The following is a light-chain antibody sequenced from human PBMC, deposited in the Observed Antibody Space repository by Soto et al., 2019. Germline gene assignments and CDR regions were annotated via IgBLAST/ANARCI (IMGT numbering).Light chain of an antibody. V-gene: IGKV3-11*01. CDR2: DAS. Sequence: EIVLTQSPVTLSLSPGERVTLSCRASQSVSSYLAWYQQKPGQAPRLLIYDASNRATGIPARFSGGGSGTDFTLTIDNLEPEDFAIYYCQQRSKWPPITFGQGTRLEIK. CDR3: QQRSKWPPIT. J-gene: IGKJ5*01. CDR1: QSVSSY.